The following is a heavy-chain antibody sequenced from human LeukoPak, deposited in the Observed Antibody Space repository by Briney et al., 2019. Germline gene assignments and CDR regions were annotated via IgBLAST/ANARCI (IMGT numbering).Heavy chain of an antibody. Sequence: ASVKVSCKASGYTFTGYYMHWVRQAPGQGLEWMGWINPNSGGTNYAQKFQGRVTMTRDTSISTAYMELSRLRSDDTAVYYCARVGHGGYCSSTSCSEFDPWGQGTLVTVSS. CDR3: ARVGHGGYCSSTSCSEFDP. CDR2: INPNSGGT. J-gene: IGHJ5*02. CDR1: GYTFTGYY. D-gene: IGHD2-2*01. V-gene: IGHV1-2*02.